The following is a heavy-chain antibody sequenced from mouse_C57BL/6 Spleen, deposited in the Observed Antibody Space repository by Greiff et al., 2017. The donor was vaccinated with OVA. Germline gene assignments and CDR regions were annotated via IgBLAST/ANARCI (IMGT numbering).Heavy chain of an antibody. V-gene: IGHV1-26*01. J-gene: IGHJ4*01. CDR3: ARDGYYLLYAMDY. CDR2: INPNNGGT. Sequence: EVKLQQSGPELVKPGASVKISCKASGYTFTDYYMNWVKQSHGKSLEWIGDINPNNGGTSYNQKFKGKATLTVDKSSSTAYMELRSLTSEDSAVYYCARDGYYLLYAMDYWGQGTSVTVSS. D-gene: IGHD2-3*01. CDR1: GYTFTDYY.